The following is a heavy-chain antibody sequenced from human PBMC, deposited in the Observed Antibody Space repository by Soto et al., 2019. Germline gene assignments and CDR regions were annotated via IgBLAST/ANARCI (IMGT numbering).Heavy chain of an antibody. D-gene: IGHD6-19*01. CDR3: ARIQASSGSNWFDP. CDR2: SDWDGDK. Sequence: GPALANRKKTLTLTCTFSRLSLSATRVRVSWIRQPPGKAPEWLARSDWDGDKFYSTSLRTRLTISKDTSKNQVVLTMTNMDPVDTATYYCARIQASSGSNWFDPSGQGTLVPVSS. CDR1: RLSLSATRVR. J-gene: IGHJ5*02. V-gene: IGHV2-70*04.